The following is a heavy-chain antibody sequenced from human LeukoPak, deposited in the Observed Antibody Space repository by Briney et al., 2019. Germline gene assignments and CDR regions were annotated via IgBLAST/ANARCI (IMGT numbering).Heavy chain of an antibody. Sequence: PSETLSLTCTVSGGSISSSSYYRGWIRQPPGKGLEWIGNIYYSGSTYYNPSLKSRVTISLDTSKNQFSLKLSSVTAADTAVYYCARETEYYDSLDYYYYYMDVWGKGTTVTVSS. V-gene: IGHV4-39*07. CDR2: IYYSGST. CDR3: ARETEYYDSLDYYYYYMDV. CDR1: GGSISSSSYY. D-gene: IGHD3-22*01. J-gene: IGHJ6*03.